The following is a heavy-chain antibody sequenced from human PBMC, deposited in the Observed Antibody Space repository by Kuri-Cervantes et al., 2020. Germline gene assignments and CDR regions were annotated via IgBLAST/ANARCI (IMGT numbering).Heavy chain of an antibody. J-gene: IGHJ4*02. V-gene: IGHV3-30*18. D-gene: IGHD3-22*01. CDR1: GGSISSSSYY. Sequence: LSLTCTVSGGSISSSSYYWGWIRQPQGKGLDWMAMISYEGKEYYTDSVKGRFTVSRDNTNNALYLQMNSRGPEDTALYHCAKRDLSDSGYLDYWGQGILVTVSS. CDR3: AKRDLSDSGYLDY. CDR2: ISYEGKE.